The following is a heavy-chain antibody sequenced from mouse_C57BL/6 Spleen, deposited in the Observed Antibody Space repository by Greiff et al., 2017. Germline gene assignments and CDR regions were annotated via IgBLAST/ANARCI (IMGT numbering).Heavy chain of an antibody. CDR2: IHPSDSDT. CDR3: AIHYYGSGGAY. Sequence: QVQLQQPGAELVKPGASVKVSCKASGYTFTSYWMHWVKQRPGQGLEWIGRIHPSDSDTNYNQKFKGKATLTVDKSSSTAYMQLSSLTSEVSAVYYCAIHYYGSGGAYWGQGTLVTVAA. J-gene: IGHJ3*01. V-gene: IGHV1-74*01. D-gene: IGHD1-1*01. CDR1: GYTFTSYW.